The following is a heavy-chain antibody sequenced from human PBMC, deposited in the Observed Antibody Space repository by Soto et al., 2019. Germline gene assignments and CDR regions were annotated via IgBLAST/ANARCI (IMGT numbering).Heavy chain of an antibody. CDR3: ARLGRYQMGIFDY. V-gene: IGHV4-59*08. CDR2: IYDSGST. J-gene: IGHJ4*02. CDR1: GGSISSYY. D-gene: IGHD2-2*01. Sequence: ETLSLTCTVSGGSISSYYWSWIRQPPGQGLEYIGYIYDSGSTNYNPSLKSRVTISVDTSKNQFSLKLSSVTAADTALYYCARLGRYQMGIFDYWGQGTLVTVSS.